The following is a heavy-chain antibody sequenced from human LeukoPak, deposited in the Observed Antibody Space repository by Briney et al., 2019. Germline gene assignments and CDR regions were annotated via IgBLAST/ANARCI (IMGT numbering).Heavy chain of an antibody. J-gene: IGHJ4*02. V-gene: IGHV3-43D*03. D-gene: IGHD6-19*01. CDR3: AKADHEQWLVLGLDY. CDR1: GFTFDDYA. Sequence: PGGSLRLSCAASGFTFDDYAMHWVRQAPGKGLEWVSLISWDGGSTYYADSVKGRFTISRDNSKNSLYLQMNSLRAEDTALYYCAKADHEQWLVLGLDYWGQGTLVTVSS. CDR2: ISWDGGST.